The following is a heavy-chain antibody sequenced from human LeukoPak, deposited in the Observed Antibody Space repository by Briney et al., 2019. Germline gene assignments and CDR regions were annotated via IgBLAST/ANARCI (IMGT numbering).Heavy chain of an antibody. J-gene: IGHJ3*02. CDR2: INGDGSIT. V-gene: IGHV3-74*01. Sequence: PGGSLRLSCAASGFTFSKYWMHWVRQAPGKGLVWVSRINGDGSITTHADSVKGRFTISRDNAKNTAYLQMNSLRAEDTAVYYCARAWGSYDSFDIWGPGTMVTVSS. CDR3: ARAWGSYDSFDI. D-gene: IGHD3-16*01. CDR1: GFTFSKYW.